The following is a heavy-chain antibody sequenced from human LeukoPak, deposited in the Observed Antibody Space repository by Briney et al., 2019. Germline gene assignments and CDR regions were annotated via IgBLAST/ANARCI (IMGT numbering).Heavy chain of an antibody. V-gene: IGHV3-7*05. Sequence: GGSLRLSCAASGFTFSNYWMSWVRQAPGKGLEWVTSMKQDGSEKFYMDSVKGRFTISRDNAKNSLYLQMNSLRAADTAMYYCATGGFRTFDSWGQGTLVTVSS. CDR2: MKQDGSEK. CDR3: ATGGFRTFDS. CDR1: GFTFSNYW. J-gene: IGHJ4*02. D-gene: IGHD1-14*01.